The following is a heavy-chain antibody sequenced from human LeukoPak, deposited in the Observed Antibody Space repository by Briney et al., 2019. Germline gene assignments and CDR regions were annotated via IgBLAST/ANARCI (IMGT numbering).Heavy chain of an antibody. V-gene: IGHV3-23*01. J-gene: IGHJ4*02. CDR1: GFTFSTYA. Sequence: GASLRLSCAASGFTFSTYAMNWVRQAPGKGLEWVSGISGSGDSTYYAKSVKGRFTISRDNSKNTLYLQMNSLKTEDTAVYYCTTLGYSLYWGQGTLVTVSS. D-gene: IGHD5-18*01. CDR3: TTLGYSLY. CDR2: ISGSGDST.